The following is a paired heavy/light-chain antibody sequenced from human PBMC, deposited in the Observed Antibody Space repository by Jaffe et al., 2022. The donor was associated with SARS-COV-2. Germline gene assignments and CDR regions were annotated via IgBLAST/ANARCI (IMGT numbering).Heavy chain of an antibody. D-gene: IGHD2-21*01. Sequence: QVRLVESGGGVVQPGTSLRLSCAASGFTFSSYSMSWVRQAPGKGLEWLSAISYDASAQYYADSVKGRFTISRDNSKSTLFLQMNSLRPEDTAVYYCARGSACGGGTCQKLPFDYWGQGHLVTVSS. CDR1: GFTFSSYS. J-gene: IGHJ4*02. V-gene: IGHV3-30*04. CDR2: ISYDASAQ. CDR3: ARGSACGGGTCQKLPFDY.
Light chain of an antibody. J-gene: IGKJ1*01. CDR2: AAS. V-gene: IGKV1-27*01. CDR1: QGIANY. CDR3: QKYNSAPRT. Sequence: DIQMTQSPSSLSASVGDRVTITCRASQGIANYLAWYQQKPGKVPKLLIYAASTLQSGVPSRFSGSGSGTDFTLTISSLQPEDVATYYCQKYNSAPRTFGQGTKVEIK.